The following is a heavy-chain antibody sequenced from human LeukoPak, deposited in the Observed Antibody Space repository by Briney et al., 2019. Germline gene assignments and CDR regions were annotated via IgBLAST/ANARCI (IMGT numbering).Heavy chain of an antibody. CDR1: GGSISSYY. V-gene: IGHV4-59*12. J-gene: IGHJ4*02. D-gene: IGHD2-21*01. CDR2: IYYSGST. Sequence: PSETLSLTCTVSGGSISSYYWNWIRQPPGKGLEWIGYIYYSGSTNYNPSLKSRVTISIDTSKNQFSLRLSSVTAADTAVYYCARDDSRSYLYWGQGTLVTVSS. CDR3: ARDDSRSYLY.